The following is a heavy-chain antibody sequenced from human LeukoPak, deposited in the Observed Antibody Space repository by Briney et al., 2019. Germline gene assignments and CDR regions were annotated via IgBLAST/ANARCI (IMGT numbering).Heavy chain of an antibody. J-gene: IGHJ1*01. CDR2: FDPEDGKR. CDR1: GYTLSELS. Sequence: APVKVSCKVSGYTLSELSMHWVRQAPGNGLEWMGGFDPEDGKRFYAQKFQGRVTMTEDTSTDTAYMELSGLRSEDTAVYYCATTLGFLEEWEPLEDWGQGTLVTVSS. D-gene: IGHD1-26*01. CDR3: ATTLGFLEEWEPLED. V-gene: IGHV1-24*01.